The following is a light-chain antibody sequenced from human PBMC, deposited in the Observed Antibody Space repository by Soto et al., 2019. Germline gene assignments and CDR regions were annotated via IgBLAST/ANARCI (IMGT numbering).Light chain of an antibody. CDR1: SNDVGIYNS. V-gene: IGLV2-14*01. J-gene: IGLJ1*01. Sequence: QSALAQPASVSGSPGQSITISCTGTSNDVGIYNSVSWFQHHPGKGPKLVIYDVSNRPSGVSNRFSGSKSGNTASLTISGLQAEDEADYHCSSYTISSTYVFGTGTKVTV. CDR2: DVS. CDR3: SSYTISSTYV.